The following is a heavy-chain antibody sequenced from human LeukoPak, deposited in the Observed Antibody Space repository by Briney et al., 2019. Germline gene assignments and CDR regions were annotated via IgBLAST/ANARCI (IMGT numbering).Heavy chain of an antibody. D-gene: IGHD2-21*02. CDR1: GYTFTSYY. CDR3: ARAYCGGVFYSVYYYYYGMDV. Sequence: TSVKLSCKASGYTFTSYYIHWFRQSPGQQLEWMGIINPNGVSTSYAQKFQGRITMTTDTSTSTIYMELSSLRSEDTAVYYCARAYCGGVFYSVYYYYYGMDVWGKGTTVTVSS. CDR2: INPNGVST. J-gene: IGHJ6*04. V-gene: IGHV1-46*01.